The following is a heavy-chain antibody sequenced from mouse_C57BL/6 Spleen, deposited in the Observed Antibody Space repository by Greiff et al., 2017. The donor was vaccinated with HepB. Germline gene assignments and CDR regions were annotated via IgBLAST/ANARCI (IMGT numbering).Heavy chain of an antibody. V-gene: IGHV1-26*01. D-gene: IGHD6-1*01. J-gene: IGHJ4*01. CDR1: GYTFTDYY. Sequence: EVQLQQSGPELVKPGASVKISCKASGYTFTDYYMNWVKQSHGKSLEWIGDINPNNGGTSYNQKFKGKATLTVDKSSSTAYMELRSLTSEDSAVYYCARQPHYYAMDYWGQRTSVTVSS. CDR2: INPNNGGT. CDR3: ARQPHYYAMDY.